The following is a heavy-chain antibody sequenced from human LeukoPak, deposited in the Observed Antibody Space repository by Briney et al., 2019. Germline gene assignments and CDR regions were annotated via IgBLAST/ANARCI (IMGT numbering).Heavy chain of an antibody. D-gene: IGHD4-17*01. CDR1: GFTFSAYA. V-gene: IGHV3-23*01. CDR3: ARDPNGDYIGAFDM. CDR2: IRGGGTSE. Sequence: GGSLRLSCTASGFTFSAYAMMWVRQAPGKGPEWVSAIRGGGTSEFNADSVKGRFRISRDNSKDTLFLQMNSLRAEDTAVYYCARDPNGDYIGAFDMWGPGTMVTVSS. J-gene: IGHJ3*02.